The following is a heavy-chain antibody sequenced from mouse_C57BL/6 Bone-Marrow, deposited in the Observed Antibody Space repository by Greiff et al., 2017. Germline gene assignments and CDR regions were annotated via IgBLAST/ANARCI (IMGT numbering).Heavy chain of an antibody. CDR2: IWTGGGT. J-gene: IGHJ4*01. D-gene: IGHD1-1*01. V-gene: IGHV2-9-1*01. CDR3: ARKGLLRYLYAMDY. CDR1: GFSLTSYA. Sequence: VKVVESGPGLVAPSQSLSITCTVSGFSLTSYAISWVRQPPGKGLEWLGVIWTGGGTNYNSALKSRLSISKDNSKSQVFLKMNSLQTDDTARYYCARKGLLRYLYAMDYWGQGTSVTVSS.